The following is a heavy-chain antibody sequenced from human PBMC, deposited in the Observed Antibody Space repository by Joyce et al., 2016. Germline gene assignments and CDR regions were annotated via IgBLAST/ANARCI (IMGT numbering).Heavy chain of an antibody. CDR2: IYSGVNT. D-gene: IGHD3-16*01. CDR3: AGDRVSSVYYYGMDV. CDR1: GFTVSSNF. J-gene: IGHJ6*02. Sequence: EVQLVESGGGLVQPGGSLRLSCAASGFTVSSNFMSWVRQAPGKGLEGVSVIYSGVNTNYAGSVKGRFTISRDNFKNTVYLQMNSLRTDDTAVYYCAGDRVSSVYYYGMDVWGQGTTITVSS. V-gene: IGHV3-66*02.